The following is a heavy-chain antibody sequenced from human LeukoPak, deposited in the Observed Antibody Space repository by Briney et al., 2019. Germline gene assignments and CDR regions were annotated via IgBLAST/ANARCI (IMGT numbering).Heavy chain of an antibody. D-gene: IGHD3-16*01. J-gene: IGHJ4*02. V-gene: IGHV3-48*03. CDR1: GFIVSNYE. CDR3: AKIPQVATYTVPNFDF. Sequence: GGSLRLSCAASGFIVSNYEMNWVRQAPGKGLEWIAYINSGGAPIRYADSVKGRFTMSRDNSKNTLYLQMNSLRAEDTAVYYCAKIPQVATYTVPNFDFWGQGTLVTVSS. CDR2: INSGGAPI.